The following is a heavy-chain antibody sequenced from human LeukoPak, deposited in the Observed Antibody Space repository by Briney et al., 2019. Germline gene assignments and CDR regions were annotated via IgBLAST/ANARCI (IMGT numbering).Heavy chain of an antibody. D-gene: IGHD6-13*01. Sequence: SETLSLTCTVSGGSISGYYWSWIRQPAGKGLEWIGRICSSGSTSYNPSLRSRVTMSVDTSKNQFSLKVSSVTAADTAVYYCARDYSSSWFDWWGQGTLVTVSS. J-gene: IGHJ4*02. CDR1: GGSISGYY. V-gene: IGHV4-4*07. CDR3: ARDYSSSWFDW. CDR2: ICSSGST.